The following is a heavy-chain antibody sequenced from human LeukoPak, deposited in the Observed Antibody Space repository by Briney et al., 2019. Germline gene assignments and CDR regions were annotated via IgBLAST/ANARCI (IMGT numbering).Heavy chain of an antibody. CDR1: GSTFSAYA. CDR3: ARDSPTIDI. J-gene: IGHJ3*02. CDR2: ISGSGGST. D-gene: IGHD1-26*01. Sequence: GGSLRLPCAASGSTFSAYAMGWVRQAPGKGLEWVSAISGSGGSTYYADSVKGRFTISRDNSKNTLYLQMNSLRAEDTAIYYCARDSPTIDIWGQGTMVTVSS. V-gene: IGHV3-23*01.